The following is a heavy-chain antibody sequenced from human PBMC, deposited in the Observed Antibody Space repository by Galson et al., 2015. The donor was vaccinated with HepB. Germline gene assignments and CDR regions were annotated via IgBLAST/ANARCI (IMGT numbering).Heavy chain of an antibody. CDR3: ARGGYYYGSGSYQGWFDP. J-gene: IGHJ5*02. D-gene: IGHD3-10*01. Sequence: SVKVSCKASGYTFTSYYMHWVRQAPGQGLEWMGIINPSGGSTSYAQKFQGRVTMTRDTSTSTVYMELSSLRSEDTAVYYCARGGYYYGSGSYQGWFDPWGQGTLVTVSS. V-gene: IGHV1-46*03. CDR1: GYTFTSYY. CDR2: INPSGGST.